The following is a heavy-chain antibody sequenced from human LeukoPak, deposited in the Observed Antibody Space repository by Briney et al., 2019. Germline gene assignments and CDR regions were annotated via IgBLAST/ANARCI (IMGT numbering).Heavy chain of an antibody. Sequence: GGSLRLSCAASGLTFSNAWMSWVRQAPGKGLEWVGRINTKIDGGTTDYAAPVKGRFTISRDDSKNTLYLQMNSLKTEDTAVYYCTTIPGYSSNWYYPDYWGQGTLVTVSS. CDR3: TTIPGYSSNWYYPDY. D-gene: IGHD6-13*01. J-gene: IGHJ4*02. V-gene: IGHV3-15*01. CDR2: INTKIDGGTT. CDR1: GLTFSNAW.